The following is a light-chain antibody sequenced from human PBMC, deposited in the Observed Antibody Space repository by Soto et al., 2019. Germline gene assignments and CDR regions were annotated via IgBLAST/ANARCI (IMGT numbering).Light chain of an antibody. V-gene: IGKV1-33*01. CDR2: DAS. Sequence: DIQMTQSPSSLSASVGDRVTITCQASQDISNNLNWYQQKPGKAPKLLIYDASNLETGVPSRFSGSGSGTDFTFTISSLQPEDIATYYCQQYDNLPLTFGGGTKVDIK. J-gene: IGKJ4*01. CDR1: QDISNN. CDR3: QQYDNLPLT.